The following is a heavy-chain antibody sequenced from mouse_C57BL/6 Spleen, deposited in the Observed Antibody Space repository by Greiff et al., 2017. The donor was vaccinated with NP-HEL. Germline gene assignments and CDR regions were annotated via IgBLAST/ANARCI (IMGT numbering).Heavy chain of an antibody. Sequence: EVKLMESGPGLVKPSQSLSLTCSVTGYSITSGYYWNWIRQFPGNKLEWMGYISYDGSNNYNPSLKNRISITRDPSKNQFFLKLNSVTTEDTATYYCAREALNYYGSSLYYAMDYWGQGTSVTVSS. V-gene: IGHV3-6*01. CDR2: ISYDGSN. CDR1: GYSITSGYY. J-gene: IGHJ4*01. D-gene: IGHD1-1*01. CDR3: AREALNYYGSSLYYAMDY.